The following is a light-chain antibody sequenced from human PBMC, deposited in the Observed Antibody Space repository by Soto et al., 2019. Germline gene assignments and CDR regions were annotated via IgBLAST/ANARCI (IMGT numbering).Light chain of an antibody. V-gene: IGKV1-13*02. Sequence: AIQVTQSPSSLSASVGDRVTMTCRASQDSRGALAWYQQKSGKPPNLLIYDVSTLEGGVPSRFSGSGSGTEFTLTISSLQPEDFGTYYCHQFNSYPITFGHGTRLEIK. J-gene: IGKJ5*01. CDR1: QDSRGA. CDR2: DVS. CDR3: HQFNSYPIT.